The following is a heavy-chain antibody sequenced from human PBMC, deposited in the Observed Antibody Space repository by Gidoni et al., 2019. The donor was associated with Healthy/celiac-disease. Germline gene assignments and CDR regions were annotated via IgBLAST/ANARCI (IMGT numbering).Heavy chain of an antibody. CDR2: IYHSGST. CDR3: ARVGGTVTTVLGWFDP. CDR1: GYSISSGYY. J-gene: IGHJ5*02. V-gene: IGHV4-38-2*02. Sequence: QVQLQESGPGLVKPSETLSLTCTVSGYSISSGYYWGWIRQPPGKGLEWIGSIYHSGSTYYNPSLKSRVTISVDTSKNQFSLKLSSVTAADTAVYYCARVGGTVTTVLGWFDPWGQGTLVTVSS. D-gene: IGHD4-4*01.